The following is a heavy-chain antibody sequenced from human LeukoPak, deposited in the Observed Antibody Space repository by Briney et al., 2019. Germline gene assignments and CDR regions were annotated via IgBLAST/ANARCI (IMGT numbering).Heavy chain of an antibody. D-gene: IGHD2-2*01. Sequence: SETLSLTCTVSGGSISSYYWSWIRQPAGKGLEWIGRIYTSGSTNYNPSLKSRVTMSVDTSKNQFSLKLSSVTAADTAVYYCARDSHCSSTSCYGGWFDPWGQRTLVTVSS. CDR2: IYTSGST. V-gene: IGHV4-4*07. CDR3: ARDSHCSSTSCYGGWFDP. J-gene: IGHJ5*02. CDR1: GGSISSYY.